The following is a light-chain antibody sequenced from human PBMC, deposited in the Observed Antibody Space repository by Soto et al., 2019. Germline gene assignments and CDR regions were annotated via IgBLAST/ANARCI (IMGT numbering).Light chain of an antibody. CDR1: QGINNY. Sequence: VHMTQSPSSLSASVGYRATITCRASQGINNYLAWFQQKQGKAPKSLIYAASSLQNGVPSRFSGSGYGTDFNLTISSLQTEDFATYDCQQSYSTPISFGQGTRLEIK. CDR3: QQSYSTPIS. J-gene: IGKJ5*01. V-gene: IGKV1-16*01. CDR2: AAS.